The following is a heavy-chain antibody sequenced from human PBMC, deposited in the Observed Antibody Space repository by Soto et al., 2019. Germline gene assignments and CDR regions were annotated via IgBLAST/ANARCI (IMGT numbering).Heavy chain of an antibody. CDR3: AKELSGSSH. CDR2: ISYDGSNK. CDR1: GFTFSSYG. V-gene: IGHV3-30*18. D-gene: IGHD1-26*01. J-gene: IGHJ4*02. Sequence: QVQLVESGGGVVQPGRSLRLSCAASGFTFSSYGMHWVRQAPGKGLEWVAVISYDGSNKYYADSVKGRFTISRDNSKNTLYLQMNSLRAEDTAVYYWAKELSGSSHWGQGTLVTVSS.